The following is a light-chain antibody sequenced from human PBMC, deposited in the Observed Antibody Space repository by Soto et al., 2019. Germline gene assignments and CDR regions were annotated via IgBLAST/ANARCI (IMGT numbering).Light chain of an antibody. J-gene: IGKJ1*01. CDR2: DAF. V-gene: IGKV3-11*01. CDR3: QQRSSWPT. CDR1: QSVSSQ. Sequence: EIVMTQSPATLSVSPGEGATLSCRASQSVSSQLAWYQQKPGQAPRLLIYDAFKRAAGVPGRFSGSGSGTDFNLTISSLEPDDFAVYYCQQRSSWPTFGQGTKV.